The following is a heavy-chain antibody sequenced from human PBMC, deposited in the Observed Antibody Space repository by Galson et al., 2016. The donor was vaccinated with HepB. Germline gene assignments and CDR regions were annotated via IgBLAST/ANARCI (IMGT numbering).Heavy chain of an antibody. CDR3: ANPVGGRRDGMDV. D-gene: IGHD1-26*01. J-gene: IGHJ6*02. Sequence: QSGAEVKKPGESLKISCRASGYTSRAYWIAWVRQLPGKGLEWMGLIFIHDADIKSSPSFQGHVPISDDKATGTAYLHWSSLEASDTAMYYCANPVGGRRDGMDVWGQGTTVTVSS. V-gene: IGHV5-51*01. CDR1: GYTSRAYW. CDR2: IFIHDADI.